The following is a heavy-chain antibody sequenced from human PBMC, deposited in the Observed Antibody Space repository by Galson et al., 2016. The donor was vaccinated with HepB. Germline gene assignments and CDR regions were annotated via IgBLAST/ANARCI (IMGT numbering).Heavy chain of an antibody. CDR3: ATGFINSWDIYYAMDV. V-gene: IGHV3-21*01. CDR1: GFTFDSYT. CDR2: ISSGSTYM. J-gene: IGHJ6*04. Sequence: SLRLSCAASGFTFDSYTMNWVRQAPGKGLEWVSSISSGSTYMYYADSLKGRFSIARDNAKNSLYLQMNSLSTEDTAIYYCATGFINSWDIYYAMDVWGKGTKVTVSS. D-gene: IGHD2-15*01.